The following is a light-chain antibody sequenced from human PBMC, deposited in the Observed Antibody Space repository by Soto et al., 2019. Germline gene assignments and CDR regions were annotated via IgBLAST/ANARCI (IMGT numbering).Light chain of an antibody. CDR1: QSISSW. Sequence: DIQMTQSPSTLSASVGDRVTITCRARQSISSWLAWYQQKPGKAPKLLIYTASSLEGGVPSRFSGSGSGTEFTLTISSLQPDDFATYYCQQYNSYRTFGQGTKVEIK. V-gene: IGKV1-5*03. CDR2: TAS. CDR3: QQYNSYRT. J-gene: IGKJ1*01.